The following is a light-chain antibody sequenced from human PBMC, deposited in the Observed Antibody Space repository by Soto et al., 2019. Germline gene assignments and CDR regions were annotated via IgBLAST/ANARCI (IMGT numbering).Light chain of an antibody. CDR1: SSNIGSGYD. J-gene: IGLJ1*01. CDR2: DNN. V-gene: IGLV1-40*01. CDR3: QSYDSSLRIYV. Sequence: QSVLTQPPSVSGAPGQRVTISCTGSSSNIGSGYDVHWYQQLPGTAPKLLIYDNNNRPSGVPDRFSGSKSATSASLAITGLQAEDEADYYCQSYDSSLRIYVFGSGTKVTVL.